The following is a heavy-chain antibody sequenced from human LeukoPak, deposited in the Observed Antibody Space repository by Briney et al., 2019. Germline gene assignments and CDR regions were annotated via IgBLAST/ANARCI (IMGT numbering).Heavy chain of an antibody. CDR1: GYSISSGYH. CDR2: IYHSGST. Sequence: PSETLSLTCTVSGYSISSGYHWGWIRQPPGKGLEWIGSIYHSGSTYYNPSLRSRVIISVDLSRNQFSLKLSSVTAADTAVYYCARLEVAGQLYYFDYWGQGTLVTVSS. J-gene: IGHJ4*02. D-gene: IGHD6-19*01. CDR3: ARLEVAGQLYYFDY. V-gene: IGHV4-38-2*02.